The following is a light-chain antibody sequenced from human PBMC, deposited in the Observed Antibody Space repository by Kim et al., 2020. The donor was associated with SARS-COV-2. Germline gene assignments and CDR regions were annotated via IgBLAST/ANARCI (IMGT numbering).Light chain of an antibody. Sequence: GESGSDTCSGRSPNMGNRYECWYQQLAGTAPKLLSYRNNQRPSGVRGRFSGSKAGTSASLAIGGLRSEDEADYYCAAWEDSLSGVVFGGGTQLTVL. CDR1: SPNMGNRY. CDR2: RNN. J-gene: IGLJ2*01. V-gene: IGLV1-47*01. CDR3: AAWEDSLSGVV.